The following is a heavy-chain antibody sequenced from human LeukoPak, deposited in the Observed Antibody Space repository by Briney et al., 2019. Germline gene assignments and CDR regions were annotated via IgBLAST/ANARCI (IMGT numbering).Heavy chain of an antibody. Sequence: SVKVSCQACGGTFSSYAISWVGQAAGQGLDGMGGIIPIFGTANYAQKFQGRVTITADESTSTAYMELSSLRSEDTAVYYCARFKPTIFGVVIIEYNWFDPWGQGTLVTVS. CDR2: IIPIFGTA. V-gene: IGHV1-69*13. J-gene: IGHJ5*02. D-gene: IGHD3-3*01. CDR1: GGTFSSYA. CDR3: ARFKPTIFGVVIIEYNWFDP.